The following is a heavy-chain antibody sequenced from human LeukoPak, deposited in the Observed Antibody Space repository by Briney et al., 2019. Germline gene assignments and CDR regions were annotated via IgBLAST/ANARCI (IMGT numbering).Heavy chain of an antibody. CDR1: GFTFSSYA. CDR3: AKLILGLWGSNSWHFDH. V-gene: IGHV3-23*01. D-gene: IGHD6-13*01. CDR2: ISGSGAST. Sequence: PGGSLRLSCAASGFTFSSYAMSWVRQAPGKGLEWVSGISGSGASTYYEDSVKGRFTTSRDSSKNTLYLQMNSLRAEDTAVYYCAKLILGLWGSNSWHFDHWGQGTVVTVSS. J-gene: IGHJ5*02.